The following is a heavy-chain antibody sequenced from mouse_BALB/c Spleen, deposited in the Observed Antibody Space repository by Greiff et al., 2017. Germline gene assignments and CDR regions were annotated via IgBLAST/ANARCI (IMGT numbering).Heavy chain of an antibody. CDR3: AESFGAMDY. Sequence: EVQGVESGPSLVKPSQSLSLTCSVTGYSITSGYWNWFRKFLGHKLEYMGYISYSGSTYYNPSLKSRISIIRDTSKNQYYLQVISVITEDTATYYSAESFGAMDYWGQGTSVTVSS. D-gene: IGHD3-1*01. CDR1: GYSITSGY. V-gene: IGHV3-8*02. CDR2: ISYSGST. J-gene: IGHJ4*01.